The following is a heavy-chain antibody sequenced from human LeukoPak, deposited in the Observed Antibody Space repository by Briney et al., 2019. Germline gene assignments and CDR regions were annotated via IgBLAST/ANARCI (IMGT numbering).Heavy chain of an antibody. CDR2: INGDGRDK. CDR3: ARGVDSAIDW. CDR1: GFTFSSYW. V-gene: IGHV3-7*01. Sequence: PGGSLRLSCAASGFTFSSYWMNWVRQAPGKGLEWVANINGDGRDKYYVGSVRGRFTISRDSADNALYLQMNSLIGDDTALYYCARGVDSAIDWWGQGTLVTVSS. D-gene: IGHD3-9*01. J-gene: IGHJ4*02.